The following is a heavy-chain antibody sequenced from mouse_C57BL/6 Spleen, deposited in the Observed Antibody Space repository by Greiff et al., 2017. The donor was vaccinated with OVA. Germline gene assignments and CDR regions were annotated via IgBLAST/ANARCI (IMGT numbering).Heavy chain of an antibody. CDR1: GYAFSSYW. CDR3: AREETTANPFDY. D-gene: IGHD1-2*01. Sequence: QVQLQQSGAELVKPGASVKISCKASGYAFSSYWMNWVKQRPGKGLEWIGQIYPGDGDPNYNGKFKGKATLTADKSSSTAYMQLSSLTSEDSAVYFCAREETTANPFDYWGQGTTLTVSS. V-gene: IGHV1-80*01. J-gene: IGHJ2*01. CDR2: IYPGDGDP.